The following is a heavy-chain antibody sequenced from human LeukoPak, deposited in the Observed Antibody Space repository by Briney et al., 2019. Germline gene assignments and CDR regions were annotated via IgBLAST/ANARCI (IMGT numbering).Heavy chain of an antibody. V-gene: IGHV3-21*01. CDR3: ARDAPQVPAAGVLAS. J-gene: IGHJ5*02. D-gene: IGHD6-13*01. Sequence: GGSLRLSCAASGFTFINYNMNWVRQAPRKGLEWVSSISSTSTYIYYADSVKGRFTISRDNAKNSLYLQMNSLRVEDTAVYYCARDAPQVPAAGVLASWGQGTLVIVSS. CDR2: ISSTSTYI. CDR1: GFTFINYN.